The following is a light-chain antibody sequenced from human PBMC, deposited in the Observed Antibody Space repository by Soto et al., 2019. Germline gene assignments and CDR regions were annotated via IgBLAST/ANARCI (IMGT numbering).Light chain of an antibody. CDR1: QRVSSY. J-gene: IGKJ4*01. Sequence: EIALTLSPATLALSPGERATLSCRASQRVSSYLAWYQQKPGQAPGLLIYEASTRATGVPARFSGSGSGTDFTLTISSLEPEDFAVYYCQQHANWPLTFGRGTKVDI. CDR3: QQHANWPLT. V-gene: IGKV3-11*01. CDR2: EAS.